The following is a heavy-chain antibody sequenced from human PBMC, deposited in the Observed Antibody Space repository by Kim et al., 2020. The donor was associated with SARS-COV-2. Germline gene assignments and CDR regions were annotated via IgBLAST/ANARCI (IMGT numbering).Heavy chain of an antibody. CDR1: GFTFSSYA. V-gene: IGHV3-23*01. CDR3: AKFMVGFGELWVDY. J-gene: IGHJ4*02. D-gene: IGHD3-10*01. Sequence: GGSLRLSCAASGFTFSSYAMSWVRQAPGKGLEWVSAISGSGGSTYYADSVKGRFTISRDNSKNTLYLQMNSLRAEDTAVYYCAKFMVGFGELWVDYWGQGTLVTVSS. CDR2: ISGSGGST.